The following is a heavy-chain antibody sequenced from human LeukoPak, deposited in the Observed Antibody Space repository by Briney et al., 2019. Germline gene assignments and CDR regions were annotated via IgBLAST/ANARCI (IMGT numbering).Heavy chain of an antibody. CDR3: ARDQSPYYYGSGSQIL. J-gene: IGHJ4*02. V-gene: IGHV1-46*01. Sequence: ASVKVSCKASGYTFTSYYMHWVRQAPGQGLEWMGIINPSGGSTSYAQKFQGRVTMTRDTSTSTVYMELSSLRSEDTAVYYCARDQSPYYYGSGSQILWGQGTLVTVSS. CDR1: GYTFTSYY. CDR2: INPSGGST. D-gene: IGHD3-10*01.